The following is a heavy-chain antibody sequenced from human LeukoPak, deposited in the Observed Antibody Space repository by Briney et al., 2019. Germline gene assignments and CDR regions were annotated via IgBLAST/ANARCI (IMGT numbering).Heavy chain of an antibody. CDR2: MRGSGGST. CDR3: AKGGEMYYDILFGYFDY. CDR1: GFTFSSYA. J-gene: IGHJ4*02. Sequence: GGSLRLSCAASGFTFSSYAMSWVRQAPGKGLEWVSAMRGSGGSTFHADSVKGRFTIYRDSPKNTLYLQMNSLRAEDTAVYYCAKGGEMYYDILFGYFDYWGQGTLVTVSS. D-gene: IGHD3-9*01. V-gene: IGHV3-23*01.